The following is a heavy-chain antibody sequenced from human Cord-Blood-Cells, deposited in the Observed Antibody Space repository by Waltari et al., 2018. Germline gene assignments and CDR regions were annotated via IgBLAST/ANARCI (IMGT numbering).Heavy chain of an antibody. CDR1: GGSFSGYS. D-gene: IGHD2-8*01. V-gene: IGHV4-34*01. CDR2: ISHSGST. J-gene: IGHJ4*02. CDR3: ARNKWGKDY. Sequence: QVQLQQWGAGLLKPSETLSLTCAVYGGSFSGYSWSWIRQPPGKGLEWIGEISHSGSTNYNPSLKSRVTISVDTSKSQFSLKLSSVTAADTAVYYCARNKWGKDYWGQGTLVTVSS.